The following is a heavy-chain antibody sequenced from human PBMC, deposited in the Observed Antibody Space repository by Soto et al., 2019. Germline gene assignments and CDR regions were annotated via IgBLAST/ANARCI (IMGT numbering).Heavy chain of an antibody. CDR1: GFTFRSYA. CDR3: SKVEDIRIDT. V-gene: IGHV3-23*01. D-gene: IGHD2-15*01. J-gene: IGHJ5*02. Sequence: EVQLLESGGDLVQPGGSLRLSCAASGFTFRSYAMSWVRQAPGKGLEWVSDISSSGGNTHYADSVKGRFTTSRDNSKTAMYLKMTILRAEATAVSYCSKVEDIRIDTWGQETLVTVSS. CDR2: ISSSGGNT.